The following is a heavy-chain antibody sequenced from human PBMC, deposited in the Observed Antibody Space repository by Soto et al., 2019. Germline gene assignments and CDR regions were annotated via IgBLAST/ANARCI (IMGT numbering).Heavy chain of an antibody. CDR3: ALYIDQGGYYKGGY. Sequence: PGGSLRLSCAASGFTFSSYGMHWVRQAPGKGLEWVAVIWYDGSNKYYADSVKGRFTISRDNSKNTLYLQMNSLRAEDTAVHYCALYIDQGGYYKGGYCGQGSLVTVSS. J-gene: IGHJ4*02. CDR1: GFTFSSYG. CDR2: IWYDGSNK. V-gene: IGHV3-33*01. D-gene: IGHD3-10*01.